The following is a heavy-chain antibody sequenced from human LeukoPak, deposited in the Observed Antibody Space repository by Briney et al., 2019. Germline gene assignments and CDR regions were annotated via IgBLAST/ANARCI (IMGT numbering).Heavy chain of an antibody. Sequence: SSVKVSCKPSGGTFSSYAISWVRQAPAQGLEWMGRIIPILGIANYAQKFQGRVTITADKSTSTAYMELSSLRSEDTAVYYCASHRYDSSGYYDYWGQGTLVTVSS. CDR2: IIPILGIA. J-gene: IGHJ4*02. CDR3: ASHRYDSSGYYDY. D-gene: IGHD3-22*01. CDR1: GGTFSSYA. V-gene: IGHV1-69*04.